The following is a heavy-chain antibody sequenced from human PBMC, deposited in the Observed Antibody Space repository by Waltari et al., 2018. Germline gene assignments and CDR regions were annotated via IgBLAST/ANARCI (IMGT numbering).Heavy chain of an antibody. Sequence: EVQLVESGGGLVQPGGSLRLSCKASGFTFSNHYMYWVRQAPGKGLEWVGFIRSGGYGATSEYAASVKGRFIISRDDSQSIAYLKMNSRKAEDTAVYYCTRVGGDALDYWGQGVLVTVSS. D-gene: IGHD3-16*01. J-gene: IGHJ4*02. CDR2: IRSGGYGATS. CDR3: TRVGGDALDY. V-gene: IGHV3-49*04. CDR1: GFTFSNHY.